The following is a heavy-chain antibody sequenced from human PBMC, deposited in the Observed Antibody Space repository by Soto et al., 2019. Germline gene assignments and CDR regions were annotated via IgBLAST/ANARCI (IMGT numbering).Heavy chain of an antibody. J-gene: IGHJ6*03. CDR1: GYTFTSYY. CDR2: INPSGGST. V-gene: IGHV1-46*01. D-gene: IGHD2-2*01. CDR3: ARDGARANLSIVVVPAAKEYYYYMDV. Sequence: GASVKVSCKASGYTFTSYYMHWVRQAPGQGLEWMGIINPSGGSTSYAQKFQGRVTMTRDTSTSTVYMELSSLRSEDTAVYYCARDGARANLSIVVVPAAKEYYYYMDVCGKGTTVNVSS.